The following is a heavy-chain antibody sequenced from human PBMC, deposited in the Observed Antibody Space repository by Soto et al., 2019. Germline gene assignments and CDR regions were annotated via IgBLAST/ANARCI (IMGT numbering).Heavy chain of an antibody. CDR1: GFTVRSNY. J-gene: IGHJ2*01. CDR3: GRNWYFEL. V-gene: IGHV3-66*01. Sequence: EVQLVESGGGLVQPGGSLRLSCAASGFTVRSNYMSWVRQAPGKGLEWVSVIYSDGTTYYADSLKGRFTISRDTSKNTLYLQMNSLRAEDTAVYYCGRNWYFELWGRGTLVTVSS. CDR2: IYSDGTT.